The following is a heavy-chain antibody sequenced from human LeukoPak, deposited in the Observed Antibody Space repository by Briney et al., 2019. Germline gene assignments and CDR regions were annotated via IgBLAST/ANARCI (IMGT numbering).Heavy chain of an antibody. CDR1: GFTFSSYA. CDR3: AKDRSLHDSSGYYLFDY. Sequence: PGGSLRLSCAASGFTFSSYAMSWVRQAPGKGLEWVSAISGSGGSTYYADSAKGRFTISRDNSKNTLYLQMNSLRAEDTAVYYCAKDRSLHDSSGYYLFDYWGQGTLVTVSS. CDR2: ISGSGGST. V-gene: IGHV3-23*01. D-gene: IGHD3-22*01. J-gene: IGHJ4*02.